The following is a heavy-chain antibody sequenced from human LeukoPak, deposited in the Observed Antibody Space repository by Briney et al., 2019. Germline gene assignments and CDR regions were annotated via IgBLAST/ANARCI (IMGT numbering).Heavy chain of an antibody. CDR1: GSTFSSYW. Sequence: GGSLRLSCAASGSTFSSYWMSWVRQAPGKGLEWVANIKQDGSEKYYVDSVKGRFTISRDNAKNSLYLQMNSLRAEDTAVYYCARDGPWIQLLSPRAFDIWGQGTMVTVSS. J-gene: IGHJ3*02. D-gene: IGHD5-18*01. CDR3: ARDGPWIQLLSPRAFDI. CDR2: IKQDGSEK. V-gene: IGHV3-7*01.